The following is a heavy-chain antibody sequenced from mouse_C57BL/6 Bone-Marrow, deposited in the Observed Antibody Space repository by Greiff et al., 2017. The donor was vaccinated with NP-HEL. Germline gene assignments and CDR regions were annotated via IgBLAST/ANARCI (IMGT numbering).Heavy chain of an antibody. Sequence: DVHLVESGGGLVKPGGSLKLSCAASGFTFSSYTMSWVRQTPEKRLEWVATISGGGGNTYYPDSVKGRFTISRDNAKNTLYLQMSRLRSEDTALYYCARRYDYDWFAYWGQGTLVTVSA. V-gene: IGHV5-9*01. CDR1: GFTFSSYT. D-gene: IGHD2-4*01. CDR2: ISGGGGNT. CDR3: ARRYDYDWFAY. J-gene: IGHJ3*01.